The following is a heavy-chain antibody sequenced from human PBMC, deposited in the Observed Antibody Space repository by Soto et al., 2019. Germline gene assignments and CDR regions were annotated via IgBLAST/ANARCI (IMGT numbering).Heavy chain of an antibody. CDR1: GFTFSSYG. V-gene: IGHV3-33*01. D-gene: IGHD3-10*01. Sequence: GGSLRLSCAASGFTFSSYGMHWVRQAPGKGLEWVAVIWYDGSNKYYADSVKGRFTISRDNSKNTLYLQMNSLRAEDTAVYYCARDRITMVRGVINRGYYFDYWGQGTLVTVSS. J-gene: IGHJ4*02. CDR3: ARDRITMVRGVINRGYYFDY. CDR2: IWYDGSNK.